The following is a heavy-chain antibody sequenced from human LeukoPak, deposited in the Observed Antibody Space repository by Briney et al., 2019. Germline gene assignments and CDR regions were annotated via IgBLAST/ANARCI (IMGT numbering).Heavy chain of an antibody. V-gene: IGHV1-2*02. D-gene: IGHD1-26*01. CDR1: GYTFTGYY. J-gene: IGHJ4*02. CDR3: AREGSGSYYPGDY. CDR2: INPNSGGT. Sequence: ASVKVSCKASGYTFTGYYMHWVRQAPGQGLEWMGWINPNSGGTNYAQKFQGRVTMTRDTSISTACMELSRLRSDDTAVYYCAREGSGSYYPGDYWGQGTLVTVSS.